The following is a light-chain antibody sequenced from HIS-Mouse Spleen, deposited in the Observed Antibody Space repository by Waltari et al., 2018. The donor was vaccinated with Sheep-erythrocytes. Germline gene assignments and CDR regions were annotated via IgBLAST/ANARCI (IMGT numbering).Light chain of an antibody. CDR3: SSYTSSSTFVV. Sequence: QSALTQPASVSGSPGQSITISCTGTSSDVGGYNYVSWYQQHPGKAPKLMIYDVSNRPSWVSNRFAGSKSGKTASLTISGLQAEDEADYYCSSYTSSSTFVVFGGGTKLTVL. CDR1: SSDVGGYNY. J-gene: IGLJ2*01. CDR2: DVS. V-gene: IGLV2-14*03.